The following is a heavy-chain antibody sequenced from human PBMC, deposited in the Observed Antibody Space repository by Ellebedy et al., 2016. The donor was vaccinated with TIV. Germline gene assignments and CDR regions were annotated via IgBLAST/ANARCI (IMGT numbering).Heavy chain of an antibody. J-gene: IGHJ4*02. CDR3: ARRTSSGWEYYFDY. D-gene: IGHD6-19*01. V-gene: IGHV3-21*01. Sequence: GGSLRLSCAASGFTFSSYSMNWVRQAPGKGLEWVSSISSGSSYIYYADLVKGRFTISRDNAKNSLYLQMNSLRAEDTAVYYCARRTSSGWEYYFDYWGQGTLVTVSS. CDR1: GFTFSSYS. CDR2: ISSGSSYI.